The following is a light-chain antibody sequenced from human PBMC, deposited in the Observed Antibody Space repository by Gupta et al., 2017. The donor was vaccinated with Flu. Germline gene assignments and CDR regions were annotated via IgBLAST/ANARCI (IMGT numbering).Light chain of an antibody. CDR1: SSDVGSYNL. CDR3: CSYAGSHVV. CDR2: EGS. V-gene: IGLV2-23*01. Sequence: SALTQPASVYGSPGQSITISCTGTSSDVGSYNLVSWYQQHPGKAPKLMIYEGSKRPSGVSNRFSGSKSGNTASLTISGLQAEDEADYYCCSYAGSHVVFGGGTKLTVL. J-gene: IGLJ2*01.